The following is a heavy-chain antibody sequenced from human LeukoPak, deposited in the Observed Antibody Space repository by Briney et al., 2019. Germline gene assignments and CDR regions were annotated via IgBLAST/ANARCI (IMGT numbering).Heavy chain of an antibody. D-gene: IGHD6-13*01. J-gene: IGHJ4*02. CDR3: AKRMGPSIAATDLDY. Sequence: PGRSLRLSCAASGFTFSSYGMHWVRQAPGKGLEWVAVISYDGSNKYYADSVKGRFTISRDNSKNTLYLQMNSLRGEDTAVYFCAKRMGPSIAATDLDYWAGEPWSPSPQ. CDR1: GFTFSSYG. V-gene: IGHV3-30*18. CDR2: ISYDGSNK.